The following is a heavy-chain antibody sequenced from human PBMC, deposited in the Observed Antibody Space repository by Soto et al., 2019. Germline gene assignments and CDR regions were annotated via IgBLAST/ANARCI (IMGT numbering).Heavy chain of an antibody. CDR3: ARVVYDILPGYPRWFEP. CDR2: TYYRSKWYN. D-gene: IGHD3-9*01. J-gene: IGHJ5*02. CDR1: GDSVSNNRAA. Sequence: SQTLSLTCAISGDSVSNNRAAWNWIRQSPSRGLEWLGRTYYRSKWYNDYAVSVKSRITINADTSKNQFSLQLNSVTPEDTAVYYCARVVYDILPGYPRWFEPSGQGTLLTLSS. V-gene: IGHV6-1*01.